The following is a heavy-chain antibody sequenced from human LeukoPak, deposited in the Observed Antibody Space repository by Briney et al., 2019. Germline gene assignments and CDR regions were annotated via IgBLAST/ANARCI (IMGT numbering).Heavy chain of an antibody. V-gene: IGHV4-59*01. CDR1: GGSISSYY. CDR3: ARVPIYSSSWYGSLSSVYFDY. Sequence: SETLSLTCTVSGGSISSYYWSWIRQPPGKGLEWIGYIYYSGSTNYNPSLKSRVTISVDTSKNQFSLKLSSVTAADTAVYYCARVPIYSSSWYGSLSSVYFDYWGQGTLVTVSS. CDR2: IYYSGST. J-gene: IGHJ4*02. D-gene: IGHD6-13*01.